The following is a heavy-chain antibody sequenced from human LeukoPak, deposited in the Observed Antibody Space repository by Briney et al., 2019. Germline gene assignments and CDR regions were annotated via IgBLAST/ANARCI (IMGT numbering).Heavy chain of an antibody. D-gene: IGHD6-13*01. CDR2: ISSSSSYI. J-gene: IGHJ1*01. CDR1: GFIFSTSW. V-gene: IGHV3-21*01. Sequence: GGSLRLSCAASGFIFSTSWMHWVRQAPGKGLEWVSSISSSSSYIYYADSVKGRFTISRDNAKNSLYLQMNSLRAEDTAVYYCARDPSSSWVEYFQHWGQGTLVTVSS. CDR3: ARDPSSSWVEYFQH.